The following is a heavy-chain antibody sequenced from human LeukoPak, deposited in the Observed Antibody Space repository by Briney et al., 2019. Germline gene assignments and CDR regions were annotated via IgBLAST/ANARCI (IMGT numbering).Heavy chain of an antibody. D-gene: IGHD3-3*01. Sequence: GGSLRLSCAASGFTFSSYSMNWVRQAPGKGLEWVSYISSSSTIYYADSVKGRFTISRDNAKNSLYLQMNSLRAEDTAVYYCARGYLRFLEWLSTYYYYGMDVWGQGTTVTVSS. CDR2: ISSSSTI. CDR1: GFTFSSYS. J-gene: IGHJ6*02. CDR3: ARGYLRFLEWLSTYYYYGMDV. V-gene: IGHV3-48*01.